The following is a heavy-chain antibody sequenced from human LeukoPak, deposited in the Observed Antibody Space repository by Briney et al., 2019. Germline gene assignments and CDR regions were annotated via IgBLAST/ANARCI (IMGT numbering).Heavy chain of an antibody. J-gene: IGHJ5*02. CDR1: AASIDNSNYS. Sequence: PSETLSLTCAVSAASIDNSNYSWGWIRQPPGKDLPWMGCIDYSGSTYYNPSLKSRVTISVDTSKNHFYLKLSSVTAADTAVYYCARRRYDFWTTNRRFWPFDPWGQGTLVTVSS. CDR3: ARRRYDFWTTNRRFWPFDP. V-gene: IGHV4-39*02. D-gene: IGHD3-3*01. CDR2: IDYSGST.